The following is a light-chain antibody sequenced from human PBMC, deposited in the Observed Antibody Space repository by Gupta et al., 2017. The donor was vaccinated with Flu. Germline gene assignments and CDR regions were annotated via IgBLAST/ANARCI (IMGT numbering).Light chain of an antibody. CDR2: EVN. Sequence: QSALTQPASVSGSPGQSTTISCTGTRTDIGSYDLVSWYQQHPGKAPRLIISEVNNRPSGVSNRFSGSKSGNTASLTISGLQSEDEADYYCSSYTRRSTPMIFGGGTKITVL. CDR1: RTDIGSYDL. V-gene: IGLV2-14*02. CDR3: SSYTRRSTPMI. J-gene: IGLJ2*01.